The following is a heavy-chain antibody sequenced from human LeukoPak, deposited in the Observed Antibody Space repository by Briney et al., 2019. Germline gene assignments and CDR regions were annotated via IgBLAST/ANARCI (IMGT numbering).Heavy chain of an antibody. Sequence: GGSLRRSCAASGFTFDDYAMHWVRHAQGKGLEWVSGISWNSGSIGYADSVKGRFTISRDNAKNSLYLQMNSPRAEATALYYCGKWTGPGEGESGSYSNFDYRGQGTLVTVSS. CDR3: GKWTGPGEGESGSYSNFDY. J-gene: IGHJ4*02. CDR1: GFTFDDYA. D-gene: IGHD1-26*01. CDR2: ISWNSGSI. V-gene: IGHV3-9*01.